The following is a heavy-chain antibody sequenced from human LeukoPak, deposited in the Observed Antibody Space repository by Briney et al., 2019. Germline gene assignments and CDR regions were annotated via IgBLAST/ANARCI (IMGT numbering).Heavy chain of an antibody. V-gene: IGHV3-48*03. CDR2: ISSSGSTI. J-gene: IGHJ4*02. Sequence: GGSLRLSCAASGFTFSGSAMHWVRQAPGKGLEWVSYISSSGSTIYYADSVKGRFTISRDNAKNSLYLQMNSLRAEDTAVYYCARAYDSSGYYYGYWGQGTLVTVSS. D-gene: IGHD3-22*01. CDR3: ARAYDSSGYYYGY. CDR1: GFTFSGSA.